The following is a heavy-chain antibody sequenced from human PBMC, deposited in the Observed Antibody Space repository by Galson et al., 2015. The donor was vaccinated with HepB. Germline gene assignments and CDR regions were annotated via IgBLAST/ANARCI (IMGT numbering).Heavy chain of an antibody. V-gene: IGHV3-7*03. D-gene: IGHD4-11*01. Sequence: SLRLSCAASGFTFTNYWMTWVRQAPGKGLEWVANIKHDGSQKYYVDSVKGRFTISRDNAKTSLYLQVNSLRAEDTAVYYCVRQPYYSKYDYWGQGTLVSVSS. CDR2: IKHDGSQK. J-gene: IGHJ4*02. CDR1: GFTFTNYW. CDR3: VRQPYYSKYDY.